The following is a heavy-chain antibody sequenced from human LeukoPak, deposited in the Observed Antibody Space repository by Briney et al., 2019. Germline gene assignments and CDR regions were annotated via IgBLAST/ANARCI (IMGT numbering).Heavy chain of an antibody. V-gene: IGHV1-8*01. D-gene: IGHD5-24*01. CDR3: ARVSAGWLQSLGY. CDR1: GYTFTSYD. CDR2: MNRNSGNT. J-gene: IGHJ4*02. Sequence: ASVKVSCKASGYTFTSYDINWVRQAPGQGLAWMGWMNRNSGNTGYAQKFQGRVTLTRNTSISTAYMELSSLRSEDTAVYYCARVSAGWLQSLGYWGQGTLVTLSS.